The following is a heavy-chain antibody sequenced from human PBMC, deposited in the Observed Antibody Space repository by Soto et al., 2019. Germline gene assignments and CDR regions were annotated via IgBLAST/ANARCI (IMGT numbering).Heavy chain of an antibody. CDR1: GFTFSSYA. J-gene: IGHJ6*02. V-gene: IGHV3-23*01. CDR3: AKAPFYYYGMDV. CDR2: ISGSADST. Sequence: PGGSLRLSCAASGFTFSSYAMSWVRQAPGKGLEWVSAISGSADSTYYADSVKGRFTIPRDNSMNTLNLQMNSLRAEDTAVYYCAKAPFYYYGMDVWGQGTTVTVS.